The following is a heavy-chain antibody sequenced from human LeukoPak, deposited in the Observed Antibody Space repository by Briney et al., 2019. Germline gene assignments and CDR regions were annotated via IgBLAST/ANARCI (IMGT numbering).Heavy chain of an antibody. D-gene: IGHD6-19*01. CDR2: ISGSGGST. J-gene: IGHJ4*02. CDR1: GFTFSSYA. CDR3: AKGDIAGAGRGNYFDY. Sequence: GGSLRLSCAASGFTFSSYAMSWVRQAPGKGLEWVSAISGSGGSTYYTDSVKGRFTISRDNSKNTLYLQMNSLRAEDTAVYYCAKGDIAGAGRGNYFDYWGQGTLVTVSS. V-gene: IGHV3-23*01.